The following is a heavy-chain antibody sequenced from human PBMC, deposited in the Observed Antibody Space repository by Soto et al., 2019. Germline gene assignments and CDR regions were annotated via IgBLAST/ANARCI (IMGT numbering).Heavy chain of an antibody. CDR1: YH. CDR3: AREYESSPTD. CDR2: IYYSGST. Sequence: YHWAWMRQPPGKGLEWIASIYYSGSTYYNPSLKSRATISVDTSKNQFSLKLTSVTAADTAVYYCAREYESSPTDWGQGTLVTVSS. D-gene: IGHD6-13*01. V-gene: IGHV4-39*02. J-gene: IGHJ4*02.